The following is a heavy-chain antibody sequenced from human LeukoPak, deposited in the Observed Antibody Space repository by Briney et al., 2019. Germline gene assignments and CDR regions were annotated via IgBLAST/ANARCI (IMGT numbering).Heavy chain of an antibody. Sequence: GGPLRLSCAASGFTYSSYGMHWVPQAPGKGLEWVASIWYGGSNKYYADSVKGRSTISRDNSQNTLYLQMNSLSAEDTAEYYCARGSGYSYGFTGRYRTKSRLDYWGQGTLVTVSS. V-gene: IGHV3-30*02. J-gene: IGHJ4*02. CDR1: GFTYSSYG. D-gene: IGHD5-18*01. CDR3: ARGSGYSYGFTGRYRTKSRLDY. CDR2: IWYGGSNK.